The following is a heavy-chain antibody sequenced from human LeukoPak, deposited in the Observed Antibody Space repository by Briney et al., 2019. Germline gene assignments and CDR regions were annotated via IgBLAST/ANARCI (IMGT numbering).Heavy chain of an antibody. J-gene: IGHJ4*02. CDR3: ARGYSSNWYLDT. CDR1: GGSFSGYY. D-gene: IGHD6-13*01. Sequence: SETLSLTCAVYGGSFSGYYWSWIRQPPGKGLEWIGEINHSGSTNYNPSLKSRVTISVDTSKNQFSLNLSSVIAADTAMYYCARGYSSNWYLDTWGQGTLVTVSS. CDR2: INHSGST. V-gene: IGHV4-34*01.